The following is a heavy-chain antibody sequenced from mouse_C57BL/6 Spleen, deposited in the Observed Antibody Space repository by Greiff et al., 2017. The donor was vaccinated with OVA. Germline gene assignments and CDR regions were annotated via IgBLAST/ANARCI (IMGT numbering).Heavy chain of an antibody. J-gene: IGHJ3*01. CDR3: ARTAQAPAY. D-gene: IGHD3-2*02. Sequence: QVQLQQSGAELVKPGASVKLSCKASGYTFTSYGMQWVKQRPGQGLEWLGEIDPSDSYTNYNQKFKGKATLTVDTSSSTAYMQLSSLTSEDSAVYYCARTAQAPAYWGQGTLVTVAA. CDR1: GYTFTSYG. CDR2: IDPSDSYT. V-gene: IGHV1-50*01.